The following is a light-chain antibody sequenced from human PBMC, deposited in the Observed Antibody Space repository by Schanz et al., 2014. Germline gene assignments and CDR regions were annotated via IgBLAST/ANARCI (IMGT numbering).Light chain of an antibody. CDR1: QNVFSNL. Sequence: EIVLTQSPGTLPLSPGQRATLSCRASQNVFSNLLACYQQKPGQPPRLIIHGASRTAAGIPDRFVGSGSGTDFTLTISRLEPEDFAVYYCQQYGSSVFTFGPGTKVDIK. V-gene: IGKV3-20*01. J-gene: IGKJ3*01. CDR2: GAS. CDR3: QQYGSSVFT.